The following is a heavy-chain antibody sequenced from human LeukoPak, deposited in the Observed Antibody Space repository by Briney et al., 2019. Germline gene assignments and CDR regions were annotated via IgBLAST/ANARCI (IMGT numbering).Heavy chain of an antibody. V-gene: IGHV3-21*01. Sequence: GGSMRLSCGASGFTFSSYSMNWVPQAPGKGLEWVSSISSSSSYIYYADSVKGRFTISRDNAKNSLYLQMNSLRAEDTAVYYCARDSGSYYASPWDYWGQGTLVTVSS. J-gene: IGHJ4*02. CDR1: GFTFSSYS. CDR2: ISSSSSYI. D-gene: IGHD1-26*01. CDR3: ARDSGSYYASPWDY.